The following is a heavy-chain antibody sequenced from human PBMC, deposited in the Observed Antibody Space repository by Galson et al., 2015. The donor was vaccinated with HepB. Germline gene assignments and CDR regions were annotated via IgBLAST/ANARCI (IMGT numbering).Heavy chain of an antibody. D-gene: IGHD1-26*01. CDR1: GYTLTELS. CDR3: ATESKWELLRADAFDI. J-gene: IGHJ3*02. Sequence: SVKVSCKVSGYTLTELSMHWVRQAPGKGLEWMGGFDPEDGETIYAQKFQGRVTMTEDTSTDTAYMELSSLRSEDTVVYYCATESKWELLRADAFDIWGQGTMVTVSS. V-gene: IGHV1-24*01. CDR2: FDPEDGET.